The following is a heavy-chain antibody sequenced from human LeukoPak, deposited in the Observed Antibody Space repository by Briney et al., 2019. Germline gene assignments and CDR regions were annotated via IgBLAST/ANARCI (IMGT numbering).Heavy chain of an antibody. J-gene: IGHJ4*02. D-gene: IGHD4-23*01. Sequence: ASVKVSCKASGYTFTSYGMSWVRQAPGQGLEGMRWISAYNGNTNYAQKLQGRVTMTTDTSTSTAYMELRSLRSDDTAVYYCAIDLSVVTPGYWGQGSLVTVSS. CDR3: AIDLSVVTPGY. CDR2: ISAYNGNT. CDR1: GYTFTSYG. V-gene: IGHV1-18*01.